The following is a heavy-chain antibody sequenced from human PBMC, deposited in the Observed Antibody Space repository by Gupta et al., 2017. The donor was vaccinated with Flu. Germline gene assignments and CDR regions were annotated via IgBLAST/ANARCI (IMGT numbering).Heavy chain of an antibody. Sequence: EVQVVESGGGLVKPGGSLRLSCVASGFTFYNAWMTWVRQAPGKGLEWVGRIRTKTDDETTDYAATVKGRFLFSRDDSKNTAYLQMNSLKTEDTAVYYCATGDYYGSGSLKYWGQGTLVTVSS. CDR1: GFTFYNAW. CDR2: IRTKTDDETT. V-gene: IGHV3-15*01. J-gene: IGHJ4*02. D-gene: IGHD3-10*01. CDR3: ATGDYYGSGSLKY.